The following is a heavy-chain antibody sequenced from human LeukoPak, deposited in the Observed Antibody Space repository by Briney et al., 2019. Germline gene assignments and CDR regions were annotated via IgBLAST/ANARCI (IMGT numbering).Heavy chain of an antibody. V-gene: IGHV2-5*01. D-gene: IGHD6-13*01. CDR1: GFSLSTSGVG. CDR2: IYWNDDK. CDR3: AHRRITAAVFGP. Sequence: SGPTLVNPTQTLTLTCTFSGFSLSTSGVGVGWIRQPPGKALERLALIYWNDDKRYSPSLKSRLTITKDTSKNQVVLTMTNMDPVDTATYFCAHRRITAAVFGPWGQGTLVTVSS. J-gene: IGHJ5*02.